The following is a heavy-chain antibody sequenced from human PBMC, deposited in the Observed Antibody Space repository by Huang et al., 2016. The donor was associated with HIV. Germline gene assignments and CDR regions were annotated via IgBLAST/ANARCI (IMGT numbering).Heavy chain of an antibody. Sequence: EVQLEESGGALVKPGGSLRLSCAATGFLFTTFTMHWVRQAPGKGREVVSSISGSGSSIYYADAVKGRFTISRDNTKKSLYLQMSSLSVDDTAFYFCARGGPVGYFNLWGHGTLVSVSS. V-gene: IGHV3-21*01. D-gene: IGHD2-15*01. CDR1: GFLFTTFT. J-gene: IGHJ4*03. CDR2: ISGSGSSI. CDR3: ARGGPVGYFNL.